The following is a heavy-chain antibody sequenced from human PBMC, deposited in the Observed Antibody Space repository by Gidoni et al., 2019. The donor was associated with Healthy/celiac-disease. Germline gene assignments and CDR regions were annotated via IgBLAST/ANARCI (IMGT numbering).Heavy chain of an antibody. D-gene: IGHD5-18*01. Sequence: GEINHSGSTNYNPPLKSRVTISVDTSKNQFSLKLSSVTAADTAVYYCAREGGYSYAPGDYGMDVWGQGTTVTVSS. V-gene: IGHV4-34*01. J-gene: IGHJ6*02. CDR2: INHSGST. CDR3: AREGGYSYAPGDYGMDV.